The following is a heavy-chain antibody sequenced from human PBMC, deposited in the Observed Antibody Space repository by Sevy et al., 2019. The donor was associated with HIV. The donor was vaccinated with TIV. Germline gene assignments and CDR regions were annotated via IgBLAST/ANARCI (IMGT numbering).Heavy chain of an antibody. Sequence: ASVKVSCKASGYTFNNYYMHWVRQAPGQGLEWMGIINPSGSSTSYAQKFQGRVTMTRDRSTSIVYMELSSLRSEDTAVYYCARDLTIFGVIPEYWGQGTLVTVSS. D-gene: IGHD3-3*01. CDR2: INPSGSST. V-gene: IGHV1-46*02. CDR3: ARDLTIFGVIPEY. J-gene: IGHJ4*02. CDR1: GYTFNNYY.